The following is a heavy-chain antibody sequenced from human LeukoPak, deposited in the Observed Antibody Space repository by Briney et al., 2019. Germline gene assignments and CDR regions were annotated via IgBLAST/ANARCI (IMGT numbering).Heavy chain of an antibody. D-gene: IGHD3/OR15-3a*01. CDR2: ISYDGSNK. CDR1: GFTFSSYA. CDR3: TRDMIS. V-gene: IGHV3-30-3*01. Sequence: PGGSLRLSCAASGFTFSSYAMHWVRQAPGKGLEWVAVISYDGSNKHYADSVKGRFTISRDNAKNSLLLQMNSLRDEDTAVYYCTRDMISWGQGTLVTVSS. J-gene: IGHJ4*02.